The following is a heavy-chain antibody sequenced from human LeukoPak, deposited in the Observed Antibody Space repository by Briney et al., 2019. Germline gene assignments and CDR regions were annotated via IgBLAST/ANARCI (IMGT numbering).Heavy chain of an antibody. D-gene: IGHD5-18*01. Sequence: PSQTLSLTCTVSGGSISSGDYYWRWIRQPPGKGLEWIGYIYYSGSTYYNPSLKSRVTISVDTSKNQFSLKLSSVTAADTAVYYCARVGGYSNGGYYYYYYMDVWGKGTTVTVSS. CDR3: ARVGGYSNGGYYYYYYMDV. CDR1: GGSISSGDYY. J-gene: IGHJ6*03. CDR2: IYYSGST. V-gene: IGHV4-30-4*08.